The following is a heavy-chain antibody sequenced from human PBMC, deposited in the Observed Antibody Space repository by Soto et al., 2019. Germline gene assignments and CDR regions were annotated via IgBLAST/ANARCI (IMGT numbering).Heavy chain of an antibody. D-gene: IGHD4-4*01. Sequence: SETLSLTCTVSGGSMRNSNSYWGWIRQPPGKGLEWFGTISYSGNTYSDPSLKSRVSISVDTSKSQFSLQLTSVTAADTAVYYCAGYTIVTILTYWGQGALVT. J-gene: IGHJ4*01. CDR1: GGSMRNSNSY. CDR2: ISYSGNT. CDR3: AGYTIVTILTY. V-gene: IGHV4-39*01.